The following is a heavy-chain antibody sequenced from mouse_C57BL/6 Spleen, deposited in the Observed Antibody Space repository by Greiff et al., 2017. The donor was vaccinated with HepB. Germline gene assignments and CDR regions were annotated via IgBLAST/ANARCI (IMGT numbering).Heavy chain of an antibody. J-gene: IGHJ1*03. D-gene: IGHD1-1*01. CDR1: GYAFTNYL. CDR2: INPGSGGT. Sequence: VQVVESGAELVRPGTSVKVSCKASGYAFTNYLIEWVKQRPGQGLEWIGVINPGSGGTNYNEKFKGKATLTADKSSSTAYMQLSSLTSEDSAVYFCARSGYYGSRDWYFDVWGTGTTVTVSS. V-gene: IGHV1-54*01. CDR3: ARSGYYGSRDWYFDV.